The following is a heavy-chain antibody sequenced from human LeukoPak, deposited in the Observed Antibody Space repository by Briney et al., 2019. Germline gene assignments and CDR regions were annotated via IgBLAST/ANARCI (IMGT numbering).Heavy chain of an antibody. Sequence: SETLSLTCTVSGGSISSSSYYWGWIHQPPGKGLEWIGSIYHSGSTYYNPSLKSRVTISVDTSKNQFSLKLSSVTAADTAVYYCARVEGSYLRRGGFFDYWGQGTLVTVPS. D-gene: IGHD3-10*01. J-gene: IGHJ4*02. CDR1: GGSISSSSYY. CDR2: IYHSGST. CDR3: ARVEGSYLRRGGFFDY. V-gene: IGHV4-39*07.